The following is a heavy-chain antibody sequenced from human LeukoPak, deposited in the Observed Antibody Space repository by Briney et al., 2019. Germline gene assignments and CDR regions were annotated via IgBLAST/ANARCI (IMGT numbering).Heavy chain of an antibody. D-gene: IGHD4-17*01. Sequence: ASVKVSCKASEYTFTSYDINWVRQATGQGLEWMGWMNPNSGNTGYAQKFQGRVTMTRNTSISTAYMELSSLRSEDTAVYYCAREDDYGDYASFDSWGQGTLVTVSS. CDR1: EYTFTSYD. V-gene: IGHV1-8*01. CDR3: AREDDYGDYASFDS. J-gene: IGHJ5*01. CDR2: MNPNSGNT.